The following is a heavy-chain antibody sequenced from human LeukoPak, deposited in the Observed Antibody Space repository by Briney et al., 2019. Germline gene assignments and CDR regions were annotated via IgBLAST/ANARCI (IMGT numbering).Heavy chain of an antibody. V-gene: IGHV4-59*08. Sequence: PSETLSLTCTVSGGSISSYYWSWIRQPPGKGLEWIGYIYYSGITNYNPSLKSRATISVDTSKNQFSLKLSSVTAADTAVYYCARHVEAINWFDPWGQGTLVTVSS. CDR2: IYYSGIT. J-gene: IGHJ5*02. CDR1: GGSISSYY. CDR3: ARHVEAINWFDP.